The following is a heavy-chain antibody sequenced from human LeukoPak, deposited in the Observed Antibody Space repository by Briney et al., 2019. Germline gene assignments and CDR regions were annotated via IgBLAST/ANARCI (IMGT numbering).Heavy chain of an antibody. CDR2: INHSGST. V-gene: IGHV4-34*01. CDR3: ARSPRQLVPHYFDY. D-gene: IGHD6-13*01. J-gene: IGHJ4*02. Sequence: SETLSLTCAVYGGSFSGYYWSWIRQPPGKGLEWIGEINHSGSTNYNPSLKSRVTISVDTSKNQFSLKLSSVTAADTAVYYCARSPRQLVPHYFDYWGQGTLVTVSS. CDR1: GGSFSGYY.